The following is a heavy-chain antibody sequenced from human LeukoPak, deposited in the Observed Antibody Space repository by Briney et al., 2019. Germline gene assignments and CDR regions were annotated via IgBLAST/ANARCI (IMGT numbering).Heavy chain of an antibody. CDR3: ARDKDMGAVAGTFDF. CDR1: GYTFTNFG. J-gene: IGHJ4*02. Sequence: GASVKVSCKASGYTFTNFGFSWVRQAPGQGLEWMGWISAYNGHTNYAHKFQGRVTMTTDTSTSTAYMELRSLRSDDTAVYYCARDKDMGAVAGTFDFWGQGILVTVSS. CDR2: ISAYNGHT. D-gene: IGHD6-19*01. V-gene: IGHV1-18*01.